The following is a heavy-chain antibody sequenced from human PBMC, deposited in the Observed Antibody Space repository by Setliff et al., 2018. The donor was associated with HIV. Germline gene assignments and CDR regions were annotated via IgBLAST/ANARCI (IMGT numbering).Heavy chain of an antibody. Sequence: ASVMVSCKASGYTFTSYDVNWVRQATGQGLEWMGWMNPASGNTGYAQKFQGRVTMTRNTSVSTVYMELSSLRSEDTAVYYCARVRSSFPQYTSGLVRPFDIWGQGTTVTVSS. D-gene: IGHD6-19*01. CDR2: MNPASGNT. CDR1: GYTFTSYD. J-gene: IGHJ3*02. V-gene: IGHV1-8*02. CDR3: ARVRSSFPQYTSGLVRPFDI.